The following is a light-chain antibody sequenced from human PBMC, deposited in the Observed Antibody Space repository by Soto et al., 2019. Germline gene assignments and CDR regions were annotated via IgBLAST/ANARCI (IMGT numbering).Light chain of an antibody. V-gene: IGKV3-20*01. CDR3: KQYGSSPPIT. CDR1: QSVSSN. Sequence: EIVMTQSPATLSVSPGERATLSCRASQSVSSNLAWYQQKPAQAPRILIHTASSRATGVPDRFSGSGSGTDFTLTISRLEPEDFAVYYCKQYGSSPPITFGQGTRLEIK. CDR2: TAS. J-gene: IGKJ5*01.